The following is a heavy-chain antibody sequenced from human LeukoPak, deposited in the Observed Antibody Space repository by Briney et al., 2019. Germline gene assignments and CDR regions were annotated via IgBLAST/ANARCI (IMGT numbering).Heavy chain of an antibody. CDR3: AAYDFWSGYRHTRYYYYMDV. V-gene: IGHV4-38-2*01. CDR2: IYHSGST. Sequence: SETLSLTCAVSGHSISSGYYWGWIRQPPGKGLEWIGSIYHSGSTYYNPSLKSRVTISVDTSKNQFSLKLSSVTAADTAVYYCAAYDFWSGYRHTRYYYYMDVWGKGTTVTVSS. D-gene: IGHD3-3*01. CDR1: GHSISSGYY. J-gene: IGHJ6*03.